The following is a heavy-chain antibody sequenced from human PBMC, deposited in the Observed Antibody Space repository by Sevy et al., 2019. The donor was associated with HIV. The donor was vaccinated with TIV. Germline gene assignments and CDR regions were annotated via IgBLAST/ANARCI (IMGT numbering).Heavy chain of an antibody. D-gene: IGHD4-17*01. V-gene: IGHV3-33*01. Sequence: GGSLRLSCAASGFTFSSYGMHWVRQAPGKGLEWVALIWFDGSNTYYADSVKGRFTISRDIAKNTLHLQMNSLRGEDTAVYYCARDLEFYDNDDYGPAFMPDYWGQGTLVTVSS. J-gene: IGHJ4*02. CDR2: IWFDGSNT. CDR1: GFTFSSYG. CDR3: ARDLEFYDNDDYGPAFMPDY.